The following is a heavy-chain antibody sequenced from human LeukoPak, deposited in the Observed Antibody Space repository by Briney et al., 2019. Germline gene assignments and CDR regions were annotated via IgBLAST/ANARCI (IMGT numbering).Heavy chain of an antibody. CDR1: GGSISSYY. J-gene: IGHJ5*02. Sequence: SETLSLTCTVSGGSISSYYWSWIRQPPGKGLEWIGYIYYSGSTNYNPSLKSRVTISVDTSKNQFSLKLSSVTAADTAVYYCARTRNWNDDWFDPWGQGTLVTVSS. CDR2: IYYSGST. D-gene: IGHD1-1*01. CDR3: ARTRNWNDDWFDP. V-gene: IGHV4-59*08.